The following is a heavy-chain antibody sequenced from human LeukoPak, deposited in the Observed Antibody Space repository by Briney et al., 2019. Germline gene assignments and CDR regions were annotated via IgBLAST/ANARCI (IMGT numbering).Heavy chain of an antibody. CDR3: ARGLLGRGYHYYYYYYMDV. CDR2: IKQDGSEK. J-gene: IGHJ6*03. Sequence: GGSLRLSCAASGFTFSSYWMSWVRQAPGKGLEWVANIKQDGSEKYYVDSVKGRFTISRDNAKNSLYLQMNSLRAEDTAVYYCARGLLGRGYHYYYYYYMDVWGKGTTVTVSS. V-gene: IGHV3-7*01. CDR1: GFTFSSYW. D-gene: IGHD3-3*01.